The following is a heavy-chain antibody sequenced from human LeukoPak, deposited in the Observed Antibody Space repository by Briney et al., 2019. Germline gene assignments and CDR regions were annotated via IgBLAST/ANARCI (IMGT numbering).Heavy chain of an antibody. CDR1: GFTFITND. V-gene: IGHV3-53*01. CDR2: LYSDGNT. CDR3: ARGVEPLAANTLAY. J-gene: IGHJ4*02. D-gene: IGHD1-14*01. Sequence: PGGSLRLSCAASGFTFITNDTTWVRQAPGKGLEWVSVLYSDGNTKYADSVQGRFTISRDNSKNTLYLEMNSLSPDDTAVYYCARGVEPLAANTLAYWGQGTLVTVSS.